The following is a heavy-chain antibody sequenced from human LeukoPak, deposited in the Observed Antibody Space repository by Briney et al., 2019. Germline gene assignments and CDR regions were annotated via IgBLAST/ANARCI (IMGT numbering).Heavy chain of an antibody. D-gene: IGHD5-18*01. CDR1: GYTFTSYD. CDR2: IIPIFGTA. CDR3: AIGGDTAMVDYFDY. V-gene: IGHV1-69*06. J-gene: IGHJ4*02. Sequence: ASVKVSCKASGYTFTSYDINWVRQATGQGLEWMGGIIPIFGTANYAQKFQGRVTITADKSTSTAYMELSSLRSGDTAVYYCAIGGDTAMVDYFDYWGQGTLVTVSS.